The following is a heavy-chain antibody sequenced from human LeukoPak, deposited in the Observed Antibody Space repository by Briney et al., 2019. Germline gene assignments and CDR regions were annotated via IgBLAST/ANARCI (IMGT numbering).Heavy chain of an antibody. D-gene: IGHD5-24*01. Sequence: ASVKVSCKASGYTFTNYYMHWVRQAPGQGLEWMGIINTSGGSTSYAQKFQGRVIMTRDTSTSTVYMEVSSLRSEDTALYYCARDSEGTVETATIGVDYWGQGTLVTVSS. CDR3: ARDSEGTVETATIGVDY. CDR1: GYTFTNYY. CDR2: INTSGGST. J-gene: IGHJ4*02. V-gene: IGHV1-46*01.